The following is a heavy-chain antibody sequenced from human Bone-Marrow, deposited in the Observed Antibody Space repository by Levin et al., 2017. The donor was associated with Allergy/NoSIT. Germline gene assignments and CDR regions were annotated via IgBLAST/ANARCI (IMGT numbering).Heavy chain of an antibody. CDR1: GFTFDDYA. Sequence: SLKISCAASGFTFDDYAIHWVRQAPGKGLEWVSGISWNSGDIGYADSVKGRFTISRDNAKNSLYLQMNSLRAEDTALYYCAKGTTSGDYGSSHSFDYWGQGILVTVSS. CDR2: ISWNSGDI. V-gene: IGHV3-9*01. J-gene: IGHJ4*02. CDR3: AKGTTSGDYGSSHSFDY. D-gene: IGHD2-21*02.